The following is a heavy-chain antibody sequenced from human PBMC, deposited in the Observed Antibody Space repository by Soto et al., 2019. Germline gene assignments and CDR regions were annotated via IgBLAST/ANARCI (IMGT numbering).Heavy chain of an antibody. CDR3: VREMPGRIRGGYCYYSLLDA. D-gene: IGHD3-22*01. J-gene: IGHJ6*02. CDR2: LKTDGGCT. Sequence: PGGPPRLSCAASGFSFNDNGMHWVRQVPGKGLMCDSRLKTDGGCTAYAEAVKARYAAPRSRAKNTLYLQKNSPRVKDTAVYYCVREMPGRIRGGYCYYSLLDAWGRGSTVTVSS. V-gene: IGHV3-74*01. CDR1: GFSFNDNG.